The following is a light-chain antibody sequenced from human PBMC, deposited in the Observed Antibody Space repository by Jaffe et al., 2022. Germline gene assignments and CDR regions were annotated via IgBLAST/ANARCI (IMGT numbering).Light chain of an antibody. CDR1: SSDVGGYNY. V-gene: IGLV2-14*03. CDR2: DVN. Sequence: QSALTQPASVSGSPGQSITLSCTGTSSDVGGYNYVSWYQQHPGKVPKLIIYDVNNRPSGVSNRFSGSKSGNTASLTISGLQAEDEADYYCSSFTTSGTYVIFGGGTKLTVL. J-gene: IGLJ2*01. CDR3: SSFTTSGTYVI.